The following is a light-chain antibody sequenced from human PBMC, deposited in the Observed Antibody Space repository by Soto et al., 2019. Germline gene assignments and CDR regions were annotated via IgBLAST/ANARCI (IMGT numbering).Light chain of an antibody. CDR1: SSDVGGYDF. Sequence: QSALTQPPSASGSPGQSVTISCTGTSSDVGGYDFVSWYQQHPGKAPKLVIYEVTRRPSGVPDRFSGSKSGNTASLTVSGLQAEDEAVYYCSSYAGSTIFGGGTKLNVL. J-gene: IGLJ2*01. CDR3: SSYAGSTI. V-gene: IGLV2-8*01. CDR2: EVT.